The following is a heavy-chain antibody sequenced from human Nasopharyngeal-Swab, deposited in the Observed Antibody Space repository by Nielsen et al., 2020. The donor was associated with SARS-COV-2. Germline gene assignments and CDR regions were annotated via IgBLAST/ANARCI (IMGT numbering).Heavy chain of an antibody. J-gene: IGHJ3*02. V-gene: IGHV3-9*01. CDR2: ISWNSGSI. Sequence: PGKGLEWVSGISWNSGSIGYADSVKGRFTISRDNAKNSLYLQMNSLRAEDTAVYYCARDRKYYYDSSGYITDAFDIWGQGTMVTVSS. CDR3: ARDRKYYYDSSGYITDAFDI. D-gene: IGHD3-22*01.